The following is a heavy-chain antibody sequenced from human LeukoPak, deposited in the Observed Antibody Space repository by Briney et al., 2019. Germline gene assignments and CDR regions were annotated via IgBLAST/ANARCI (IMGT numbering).Heavy chain of an antibody. CDR1: GYTFTSYG. J-gene: IGHJ4*02. CDR2: ISAYNGNT. CDR3: ARAPTFYDSSGHPAYYFDY. Sequence: ASVKVSCKSSGYTFTSYGISWVRQAPGQGLEWMGWISAYNGNTNYAQKLQGRVTMTTDTSTSTAYMELKSLRSDDTAVYYCARAPTFYDSSGHPAYYFDYWGQGTLVTVSS. D-gene: IGHD3-22*01. V-gene: IGHV1-18*01.